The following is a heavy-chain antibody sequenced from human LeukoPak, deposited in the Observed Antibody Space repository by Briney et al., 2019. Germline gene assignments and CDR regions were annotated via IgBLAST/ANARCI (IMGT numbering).Heavy chain of an antibody. CDR3: ATTYSSCLRPPFGYYYYGMDV. D-gene: IGHD6-13*01. V-gene: IGHV3-23*01. CDR2: ISGSGSST. CDR1: GFTFSSYA. J-gene: IGHJ6*02. Sequence: GGSLRLSCAASGFTFSSYATSWVRQAPGKGLEWGSAISGSGSSTYYADSVKGRFTISRDNSKNTLYLQMNSLRAEDTAVYYWATTYSSCLRPPFGYYYYGMDVWGQGTTVTVSS.